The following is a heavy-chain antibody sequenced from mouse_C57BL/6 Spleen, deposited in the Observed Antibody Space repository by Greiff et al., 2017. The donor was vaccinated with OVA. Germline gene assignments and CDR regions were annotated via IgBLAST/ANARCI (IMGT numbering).Heavy chain of an antibody. V-gene: IGHV1-18*01. CDR1: GYTFTDYN. D-gene: IGHD2-2*01. J-gene: IGHJ4*01. Sequence: VQLQQSGPELVKPGASVKLPCKASGYTFTDYNMDWVQQSPGKSLEWIGDINPNDGGTIYNQKFKGKATLTVDKSSSTAYMELRSLTSEDTAVYYCARGGLRYYAMDDWGQGTSVTVAS. CDR2: INPNDGGT. CDR3: ARGGLRYYAMDD.